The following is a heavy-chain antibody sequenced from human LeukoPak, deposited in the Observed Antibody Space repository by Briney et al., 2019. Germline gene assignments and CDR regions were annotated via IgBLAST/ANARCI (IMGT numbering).Heavy chain of an antibody. CDR3: ARMGYSYGFAYNWFDP. J-gene: IGHJ5*02. CDR1: GYSFTSYW. CDR2: IYPGDSDT. D-gene: IGHD5-18*01. Sequence: GESLKISCKGSGYSFTSYWIGWVRQMPGKGLEWMGIIYPGDSDTRYSPSFQGQVTISADKSISTAYLQWSSLKASDTAMYYCARMGYSYGFAYNWFDPWGQGTLVTVSS. V-gene: IGHV5-51*01.